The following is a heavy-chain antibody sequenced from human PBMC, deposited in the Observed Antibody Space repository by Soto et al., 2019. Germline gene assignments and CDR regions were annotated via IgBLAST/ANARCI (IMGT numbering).Heavy chain of an antibody. V-gene: IGHV4-59*01. Sequence: SETLSLTCTVSGGSISSNYWSWIRQPPGKGLEWIGYIYYSGSTNYNPSLKSRVTISVDTSKNQFSLNLSSVTAADTAVYYCAREGYCSGGRCYMIDYWGQGTLVTVSS. CDR2: IYYSGST. CDR3: AREGYCSGGRCYMIDY. J-gene: IGHJ4*02. CDR1: GGSISSNY. D-gene: IGHD2-15*01.